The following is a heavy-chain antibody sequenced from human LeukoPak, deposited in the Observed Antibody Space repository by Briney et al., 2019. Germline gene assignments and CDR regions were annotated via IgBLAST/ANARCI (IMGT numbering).Heavy chain of an antibody. CDR2: NWPGDSDT. J-gene: IGHJ4*02. CDR3: ARQNYDILTGYYIHFDL. D-gene: IGHD3-9*01. V-gene: IGHV5-51*01. CDR1: GYSFTNHW. Sequence: GESLQISCKGSGYSFTNHWLGWVRQMPGKGLEWMGINWPGDSDTRYSPSFRGQVTISADKSISTAYLQWSSLKASDTAMYYCARQNYDILTGYYIHFDLWGQGTLVTVSS.